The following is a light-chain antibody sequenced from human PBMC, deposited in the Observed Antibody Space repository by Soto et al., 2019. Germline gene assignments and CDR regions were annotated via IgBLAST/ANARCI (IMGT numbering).Light chain of an antibody. Sequence: IVLTQSPCTLSLSPGETATLSCRASQTIGRTYLAWYQQKPGQAPRLLIFGTSSRATGIPDRFSGSGSGTDFTLSISRLEPEDFAVYYCQQYASSPLLTFGGGTKVDIK. CDR3: QQYASSPLLT. V-gene: IGKV3-20*01. CDR1: QTIGRTY. J-gene: IGKJ4*01. CDR2: GTS.